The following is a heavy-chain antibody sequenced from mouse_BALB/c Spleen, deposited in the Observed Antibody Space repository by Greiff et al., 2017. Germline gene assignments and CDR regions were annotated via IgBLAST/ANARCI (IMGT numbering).Heavy chain of an antibody. D-gene: IGHD1-1*01. V-gene: IGHV3-2*02. CDR1: GYSITSDYA. J-gene: IGHJ4*01. CDR2: ISYSGST. CDR3: ARSTVVATPMDY. Sequence: EVMLVESGPGLVKPSQSLSLTCTVTGYSITSDYAWNWIRQFPGNKLEWMGYISYSGSTSYNPSLKSRISITRDTSKNQFFLQLNSVTTEDTATYYCARSTVVATPMDYWGQGTSVTVSS.